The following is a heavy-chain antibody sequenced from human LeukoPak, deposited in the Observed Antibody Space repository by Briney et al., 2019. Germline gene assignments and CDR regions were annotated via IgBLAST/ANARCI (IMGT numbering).Heavy chain of an antibody. CDR1: GFTFSSYS. J-gene: IGHJ5*02. Sequence: GGSLRLSCAASGFTFSSYSMNWVRQAPGKGLEWVSYISSSSSTIYYADSVKGRFTISRDNAKNSLYLQMNSLRAEDTAVYYCARGKGRPPNRYCSSTSCYTGFSINWFDPWGQGTLVTVSS. CDR2: ISSSSSTI. V-gene: IGHV3-48*01. D-gene: IGHD2-2*02. CDR3: ARGKGRPPNRYCSSTSCYTGFSINWFDP.